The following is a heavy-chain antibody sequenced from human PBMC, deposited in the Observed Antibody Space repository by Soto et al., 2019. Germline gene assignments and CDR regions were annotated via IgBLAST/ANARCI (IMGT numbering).Heavy chain of an antibody. CDR1: GGSFSSYT. CDR3: ARVKGQWEDQD. J-gene: IGHJ4*02. D-gene: IGHD1-26*01. CDR2: IIPILGIA. Sequence: QVQLVQSGAEVKKPGSSVKVSCKASGGSFSSYTISWVRQAPGQGLEWMGRIIPILGIANYAQKFQGRVTITADKSTSTAYMELSSLRSEDTAVYYRARVKGQWEDQDWRQGTLVTVSS. V-gene: IGHV1-69*02.